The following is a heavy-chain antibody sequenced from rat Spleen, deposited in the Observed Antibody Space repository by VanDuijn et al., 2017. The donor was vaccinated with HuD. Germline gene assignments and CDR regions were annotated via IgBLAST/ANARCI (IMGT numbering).Heavy chain of an antibody. V-gene: IGHV3-3*01. D-gene: IGHD1-2*01. CDR2: INSAGST. J-gene: IGHJ4*01. Sequence: MGYINSAGSTNSNPTLKSRISLTRDTSKNQFFLQVNSVTPEDAATYYCARSIYYYGSYVMDAWGQGASVTVSS. CDR3: ARSIYYYGSYVMDA.